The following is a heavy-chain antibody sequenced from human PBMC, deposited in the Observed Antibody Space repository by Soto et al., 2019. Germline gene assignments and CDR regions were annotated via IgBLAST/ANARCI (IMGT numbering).Heavy chain of an antibody. CDR1: GGSISSSY. J-gene: IGHJ4*02. D-gene: IGHD1-26*01. CDR2: IYYSGST. Sequence: PSETLSLTRTVSGGSISSSYWSWIRQPPGKGLDWVGYIYYSGSTNYDPSLKSRVTISVDTSKNQFSLNLSSVTAADTAVYYGARESATGDFDYWGQGTLVTVSS. V-gene: IGHV4-59*01. CDR3: ARESATGDFDY.